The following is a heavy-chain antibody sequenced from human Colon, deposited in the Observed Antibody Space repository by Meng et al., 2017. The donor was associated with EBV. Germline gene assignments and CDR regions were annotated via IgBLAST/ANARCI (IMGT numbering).Heavy chain of an antibody. Sequence: QVRLEEVGPGLVKPSGTLSPTCGVSGVSISSNIRWTWVRQPPGKGLEWIGDIDDSGSTNYNPSLNSRISISLDKSKNHFSLKVNSVTAADTAVYYCARGKQDAWELLAYWGQGALVTVSS. CDR3: ARGKQDAWELLAY. D-gene: IGHD1-26*01. CDR2: IDDSGST. CDR1: GVSISSNIR. V-gene: IGHV4-4*02. J-gene: IGHJ4*02.